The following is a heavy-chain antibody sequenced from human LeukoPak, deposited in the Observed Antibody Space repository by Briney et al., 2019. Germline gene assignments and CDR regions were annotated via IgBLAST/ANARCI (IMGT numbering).Heavy chain of an antibody. CDR3: ARGVSGSYYADS. J-gene: IGHJ4*02. D-gene: IGHD3-10*01. CDR1: GGSLSSGDYS. CDR2: IYHSGSA. Sequence: SETLSLTCTVSGGSLSSGDYSWTWIRQSPGKGLEWIGYIYHSGSAYYNPSLKSRVTISEDGSRNQFSLKMTSVTAADTAVYYCARGVSGSYYADSWGQGTLSPSPQ. V-gene: IGHV4-30-2*06.